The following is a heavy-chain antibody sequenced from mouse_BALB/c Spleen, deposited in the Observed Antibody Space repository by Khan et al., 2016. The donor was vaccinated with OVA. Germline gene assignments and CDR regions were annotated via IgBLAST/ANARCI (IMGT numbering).Heavy chain of an antibody. Sequence: EVQLQESGPGLVKPSQSLSLTCSVTGYSITSCSYWNWIRQSPGNKLEWMGYISYDGNNNNNPSLKNLTSTTRDTSKNQFFLKLNSVTSEDTASYYCARIYYFYEGYLDYWGQGTTLTVSS. CDR2: ISYDGNN. J-gene: IGHJ2*01. CDR1: GYSITSCSY. D-gene: IGHD2-2*01. CDR3: ARIYYFYEGYLDY. V-gene: IGHV3-6*02.